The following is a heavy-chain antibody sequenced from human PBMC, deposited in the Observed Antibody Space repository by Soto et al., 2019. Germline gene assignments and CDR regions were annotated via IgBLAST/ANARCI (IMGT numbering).Heavy chain of an antibody. CDR1: GGSISSGGYS. CDR3: ARGPSGDKVDY. CDR2: IYRGGST. D-gene: IGHD7-27*01. Sequence: SETLSLTCAVSGGSISSGGYSWSWIRQPPGKGLEWIGHIYRGGSTYNNPSLTSRVTISVDTSKNQFSLQLSSVTAADTAVYYCARGPSGDKVDYWGQGTLVTVSS. J-gene: IGHJ4*02. V-gene: IGHV4-30-2*05.